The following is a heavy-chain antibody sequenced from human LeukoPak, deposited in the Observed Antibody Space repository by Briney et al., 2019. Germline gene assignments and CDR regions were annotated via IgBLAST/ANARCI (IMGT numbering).Heavy chain of an antibody. CDR3: ANLITMIVVVITTSYPYYYYMDV. CDR1: GFTFSSYG. Sequence: GGSLRLSCAASGFTFSSYGMSWVRQAPGKGLEWVSAISGSGGSTYYADSVKGRFTISRDNSKNTLYLQMNSLRAEDTAVYYCANLITMIVVVITTSYPYYYYMDVWGKGTTVTISS. CDR2: ISGSGGST. D-gene: IGHD3-22*01. V-gene: IGHV3-23*01. J-gene: IGHJ6*03.